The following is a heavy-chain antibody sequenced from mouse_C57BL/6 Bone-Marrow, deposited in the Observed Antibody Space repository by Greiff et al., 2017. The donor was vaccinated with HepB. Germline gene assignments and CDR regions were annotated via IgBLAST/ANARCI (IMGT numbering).Heavy chain of an antibody. J-gene: IGHJ2*01. Sequence: DVQLVESGGGLVQPGGSLKLSCAASGFTFSDYYMYWVRQTPEKRLEWVAYISNGGGSTYYPDTVKGRFTISRDNAKNTLYLQMSRLKSEDTAMYYCARQSIVTPLDYWGQGTTLTVSS. CDR1: GFTFSDYY. V-gene: IGHV5-12*01. CDR2: ISNGGGST. CDR3: ARQSIVTPLDY. D-gene: IGHD2-5*01.